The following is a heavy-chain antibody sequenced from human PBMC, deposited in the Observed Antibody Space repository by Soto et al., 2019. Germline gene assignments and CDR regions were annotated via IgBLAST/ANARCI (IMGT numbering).Heavy chain of an antibody. CDR1: GFTFSSYA. CDR2: ISGSGGST. Sequence: PGGSLRLSCAASGFTFSSYAMSWVRQAPGKGLEWVSAISGSGGSTYYADSVKGRFTISRDNSKNTLYLQMNSLRAEDTAVYYCAKGSGVVIIKGLDYWGQGPLVTVSS. D-gene: IGHD3-3*01. V-gene: IGHV3-23*01. CDR3: AKGSGVVIIKGLDY. J-gene: IGHJ4*02.